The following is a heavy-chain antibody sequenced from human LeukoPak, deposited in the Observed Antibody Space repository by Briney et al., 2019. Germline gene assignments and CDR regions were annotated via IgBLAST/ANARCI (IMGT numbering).Heavy chain of an antibody. CDR1: GFTFSSYA. J-gene: IGHJ4*02. CDR3: AKSWQLVYYFDY. CDR2: ISGSGGST. V-gene: IGHV3-23*01. D-gene: IGHD6-6*01. Sequence: GSLRLSCAASGFTFSSYAMSWVRQAPGKGLEWVSAISGSGGSTYYADSVKGRFTISRDNSKNTLYLQMNSLRAEDTAVYYCAKSWQLVYYFDYWGQGTLVTVSS.